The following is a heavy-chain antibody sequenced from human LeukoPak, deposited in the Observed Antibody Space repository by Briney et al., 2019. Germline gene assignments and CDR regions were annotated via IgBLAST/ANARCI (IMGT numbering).Heavy chain of an antibody. D-gene: IGHD3-9*01. CDR1: GGSISRYY. Sequence: PSETLSLTCTVSGGSISRYYWSWIRQPPGKGLEWIGYIYYSGITNYNPSLKSRLTISGDTSKNQFSLKLSSVTAADTAVYYCARLSRSQILTGYYNGFDYWGQGTLVTVSS. J-gene: IGHJ4*02. V-gene: IGHV4-59*08. CDR3: ARLSRSQILTGYYNGFDY. CDR2: IYYSGIT.